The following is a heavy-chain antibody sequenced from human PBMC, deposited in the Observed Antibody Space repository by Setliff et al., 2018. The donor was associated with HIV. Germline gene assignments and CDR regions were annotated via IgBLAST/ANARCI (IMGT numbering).Heavy chain of an antibody. CDR2: IYNSGST. CDR3: ARSGVFSTDWFDP. CDR1: GGSISTHY. V-gene: IGHV4-4*08. D-gene: IGHD3-9*01. J-gene: IGHJ5*02. Sequence: SETLSLTCTVSGGSISTHYWNWIRQPPGKGLEWIGYIYNSGSTNYNPPLKSRVTISVDTSKNQFSLKLSSVTAADTAVYYCARSGVFSTDWFDPWGQGTLVTVSS.